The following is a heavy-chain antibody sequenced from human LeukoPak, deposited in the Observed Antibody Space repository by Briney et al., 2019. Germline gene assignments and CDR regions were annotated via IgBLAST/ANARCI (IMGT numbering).Heavy chain of an antibody. D-gene: IGHD4-23*01. CDR2: IKSKTDGGTT. CDR1: AFTFSSYG. J-gene: IGHJ6*03. V-gene: IGHV3-15*01. Sequence: PGGSLRLSCAASAFTFSSYGMHWVRQAPGKGLEWVGRIKSKTDGGTTDYAAPVKGRFTISRDDSKNTLYLQMNSLKTEDTAVYYCTTDPNGGNYFDYYYYYYMDVWGKGTTVTISS. CDR3: TTDPNGGNYFDYYYYYYMDV.